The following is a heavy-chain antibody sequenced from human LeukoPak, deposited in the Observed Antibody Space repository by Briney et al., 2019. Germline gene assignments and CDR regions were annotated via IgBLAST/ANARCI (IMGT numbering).Heavy chain of an antibody. V-gene: IGHV3-30-3*01. CDR1: GFTFSSYA. D-gene: IGHD4-17*01. J-gene: IGHJ4*02. CDR3: ARETGGAVGSTDFDY. Sequence: GSLRLSCAASGFTFSSYAIHWVRQAPGKGLEWVAVISYDGSNKYYADPVKGRFTISRDNSKNTLYLQMNSLRAEDTAVYYCARETGGAVGSTDFDYWGRGTLVPVSS. CDR2: ISYDGSNK.